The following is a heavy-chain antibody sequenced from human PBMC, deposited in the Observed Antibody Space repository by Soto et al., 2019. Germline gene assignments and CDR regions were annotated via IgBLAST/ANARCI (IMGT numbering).Heavy chain of an antibody. CDR3: AKDGSVGNSFDP. J-gene: IGHJ5*02. Sequence: GGSLRLSCEVSGITFSSYAMAWVRQAPGKGPEWVSGITFSSSATSYADSVKGRFAISRDNAKSTLYLHMNNLRDEDSAIYHSAKDGSVGNSFDPWGQGTLVTVSS. V-gene: IGHV3-23*01. CDR2: ITFSSSAT. CDR1: GITFSSYA.